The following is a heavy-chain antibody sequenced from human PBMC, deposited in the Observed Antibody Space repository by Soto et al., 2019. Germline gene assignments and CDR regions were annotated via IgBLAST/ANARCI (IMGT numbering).Heavy chain of an antibody. J-gene: IGHJ4*02. V-gene: IGHV2-5*02. D-gene: IGHD1-1*01. CDR1: GFSLTTSGVG. Sequence: QITLKESGPTLVKPTQTLTLTCTFSGFSLTTSGVGVGWIRQPPGKALEWLAVIFWDDDERYSPFLRSRLTITKGTSRNQVVLTMTTTEPVDTATYFCALTLWNNYFYYWGQGTLVTFSS. CDR2: IFWDDDE. CDR3: ALTLWNNYFYY.